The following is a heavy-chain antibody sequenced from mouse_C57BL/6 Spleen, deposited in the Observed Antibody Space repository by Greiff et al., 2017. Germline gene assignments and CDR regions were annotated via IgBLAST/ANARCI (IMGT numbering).Heavy chain of an antibody. D-gene: IGHD2-5*01. J-gene: IGHJ4*01. CDR2: LDPSDSYT. Sequence: QVQLQQPGAELVKPGASVKLSCKASGYTFTSYWMQWVKQRPGPGLEWIGELDPSDSYTNYNQKFKGKATLTVDTSSSTAYMQLSSLTSEDSAVYYCARGRYYSKKDYAMDYWGQGTSVTVSS. CDR3: ARGRYYSKKDYAMDY. CDR1: GYTFTSYW. V-gene: IGHV1-50*01.